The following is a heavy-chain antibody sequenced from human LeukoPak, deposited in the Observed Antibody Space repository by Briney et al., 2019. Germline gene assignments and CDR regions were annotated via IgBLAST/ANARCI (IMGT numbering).Heavy chain of an antibody. Sequence: ASVKVCCKASGYTFTDYYMHWVRQAPGQGFEWMGWIDPNDGDTNYAQKFQGRVTMTMDTSISTAHMEVSRLRSDDTAVYYCARANFLYCSSSTCLFDYWGQGTLVTVSS. CDR1: GYTFTDYY. CDR3: ARANFLYCSSSTCLFDY. CDR2: IDPNDGDT. J-gene: IGHJ4*02. V-gene: IGHV1-2*02. D-gene: IGHD2-2*01.